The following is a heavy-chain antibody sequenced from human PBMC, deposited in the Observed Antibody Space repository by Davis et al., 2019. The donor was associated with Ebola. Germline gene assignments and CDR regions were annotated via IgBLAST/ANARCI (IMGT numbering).Heavy chain of an antibody. Sequence: GESLKISCEASGFIFNRYPMHWVRQAPGKGLEWVGVISVGGANEEQADSVKGRFTISRDNAKNSLYLQMNSLRAEDTAVYYCARGRGGKSRYGMDVWGQGTTVTVSS. J-gene: IGHJ6*02. V-gene: IGHV3-30-3*01. CDR1: GFIFNRYP. CDR3: ARGRGGKSRYGMDV. CDR2: ISVGGANE. D-gene: IGHD4-23*01.